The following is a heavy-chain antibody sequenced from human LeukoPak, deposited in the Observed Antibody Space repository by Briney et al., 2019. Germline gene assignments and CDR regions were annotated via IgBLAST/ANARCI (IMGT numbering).Heavy chain of an antibody. D-gene: IGHD5-24*01. V-gene: IGHV3-66*01. Sequence: GGSLRLSCAASGFTVSSNYMSWVRQAPGKGLEWVSVIYSGGRTDYADSVKGRFTISRDNSKNTLYLQMNSLRAEDTAVYYCARDIRGYNPFDYWGQGTLVTVSS. CDR3: ARDIRGYNPFDY. CDR2: IYSGGRT. CDR1: GFTVSSNY. J-gene: IGHJ4*02.